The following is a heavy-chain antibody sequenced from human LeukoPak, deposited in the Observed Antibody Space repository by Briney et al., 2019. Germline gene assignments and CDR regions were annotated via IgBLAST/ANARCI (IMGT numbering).Heavy chain of an antibody. Sequence: GGSLRLSCAASGFTFSDYYMTWIRQAPGKGLEWVSYISSSGSTIYYADSVKGRFTISRDNAKNSLYLQMNSLRAEDTAVYYCARTGPIYGNQDHADVWGQGTTVTVSS. J-gene: IGHJ6*02. CDR2: ISSSGSTI. CDR1: GFTFSDYY. CDR3: ARTGPIYGNQDHADV. D-gene: IGHD1-26*01. V-gene: IGHV3-11*01.